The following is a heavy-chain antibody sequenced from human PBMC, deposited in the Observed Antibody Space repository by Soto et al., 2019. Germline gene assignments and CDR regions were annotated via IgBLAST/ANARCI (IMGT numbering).Heavy chain of an antibody. CDR2: ISAYNGNT. CDR1: GYTFTIYG. J-gene: IGHJ4*02. D-gene: IGHD5-18*01. Sequence: ASVKDSCKASGYTFTIYGISWVRQAPGQGLEWMGWISAYNGNTKYAQKLQDRVTMTTDTSTTTAYMELRSLRSDDTAVYYCARDQAMAQFAYWGQGTLVTVSS. V-gene: IGHV1-18*01. CDR3: ARDQAMAQFAY.